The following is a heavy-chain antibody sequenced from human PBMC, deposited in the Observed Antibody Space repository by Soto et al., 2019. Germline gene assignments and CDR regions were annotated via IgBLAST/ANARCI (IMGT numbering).Heavy chain of an antibody. V-gene: IGHV3-48*02. CDR2: ISSSSSTI. Sequence: GGSLRLSCAASGFTFSSYSMNRVRQAPGKGLEWVSYISSSSSTIYYADSVKGRFTISRDNAKNSLYLQMNSLRDEDTAVYYCARDPSQWLVRFYFDYWGQGTLVTVSS. CDR1: GFTFSSYS. J-gene: IGHJ4*02. CDR3: ARDPSQWLVRFYFDY. D-gene: IGHD6-19*01.